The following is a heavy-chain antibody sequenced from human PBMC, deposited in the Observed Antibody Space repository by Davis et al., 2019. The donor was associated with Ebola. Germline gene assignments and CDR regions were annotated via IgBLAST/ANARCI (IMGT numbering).Heavy chain of an antibody. CDR3: ACTIFGVVSSFDH. CDR1: GFTFSTYW. Sequence: GESLKISCAASGFTFSTYWMSWVRQAPGKGLEWVASIRQDGSEKYYVDSLKGRFTISRDNARNSLYLQMNSLRDEDTAVYYCACTIFGVVSSFDHWGQGTLVTVSS. CDR2: IRQDGSEK. J-gene: IGHJ4*02. V-gene: IGHV3-7*01. D-gene: IGHD3-3*01.